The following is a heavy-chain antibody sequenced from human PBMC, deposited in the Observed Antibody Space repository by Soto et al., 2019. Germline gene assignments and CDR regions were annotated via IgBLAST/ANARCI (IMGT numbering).Heavy chain of an antibody. CDR3: ARERVTDAFDI. D-gene: IGHD2-21*02. V-gene: IGHV4-61*01. Sequence: SETLSLTCTVSGGSVSSGSYYWSWIRQPPGKGLEWIGYIYYSGSTNYNPSLKSRVTISVDTSKNQFSLKLSSVTAADTAVYYCARERVTDAFDIWGQGTMVTVSS. J-gene: IGHJ3*02. CDR2: IYYSGST. CDR1: GGSVSSGSYY.